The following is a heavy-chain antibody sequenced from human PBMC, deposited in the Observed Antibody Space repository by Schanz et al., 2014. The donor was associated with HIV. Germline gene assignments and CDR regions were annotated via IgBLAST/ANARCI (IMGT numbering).Heavy chain of an antibody. CDR2: IWYDGSNK. V-gene: IGHV3-33*08. J-gene: IGHJ6*02. D-gene: IGHD6-19*01. Sequence: QVQLVESGGGMVQPGRSLRLSCVASGFTFSSYAMYWVRQAPGKGLEWVAVIWYDGSNKDYADSVKGRFIISRDNSKNTLFLQMNSLRDEDTAVYYCATLQGSSGWYDNDYYGMDVWGQGTAVTVSS. CDR1: GFTFSSYA. CDR3: ATLQGSSGWYDNDYYGMDV.